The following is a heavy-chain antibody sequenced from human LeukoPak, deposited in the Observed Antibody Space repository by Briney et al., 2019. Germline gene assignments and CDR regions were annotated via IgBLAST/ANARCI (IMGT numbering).Heavy chain of an antibody. CDR1: GGTFSSYY. J-gene: IGHJ6*02. Sequence: GGSLRLSCIVSGGTFSSYYMTWVRQAPGKGLEWVANIKQDGSEKFYVDSVKGRFTISRDNSKNTLYLQMNSLRAEDTAVYYCAKDFASYYYYGMDVWGQGTTVTVSS. V-gene: IGHV3-7*01. CDR2: IKQDGSEK. CDR3: AKDFASYYYYGMDV. D-gene: IGHD3-3*01.